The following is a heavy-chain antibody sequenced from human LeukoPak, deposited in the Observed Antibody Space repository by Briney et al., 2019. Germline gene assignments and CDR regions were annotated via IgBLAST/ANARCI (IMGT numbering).Heavy chain of an antibody. Sequence: SETLSLTCTVSGGSISSYYWSWIRQPPGKGLEWIGYIYYGVSTNYNPSLKSRVTISLDTSKKQISLKVRSVTAADTAIYYCARLLADNWFDPWGQGTLVTVSS. CDR3: ARLLADNWFDP. V-gene: IGHV4-59*08. CDR2: IYYGVST. J-gene: IGHJ5*02. D-gene: IGHD6-13*01. CDR1: GGSISSYY.